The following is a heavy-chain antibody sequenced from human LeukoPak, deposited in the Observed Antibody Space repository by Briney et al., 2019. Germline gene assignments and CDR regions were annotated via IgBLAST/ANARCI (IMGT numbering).Heavy chain of an antibody. V-gene: IGHV4-59*08. CDR3: ARHGLMGRYDSSGYYYR. CDR1: GGSISSYY. Sequence: PSETLSLTCTVSGGSISSYYWSWIRQPPGKGLEWIGYIYYSGSTNYNPSLKSRVTISVDTSKNQFSLKLSSVTAADTAVYYCARHGLMGRYDSSGYYYRWGQGTLVTVSS. D-gene: IGHD3-22*01. J-gene: IGHJ4*02. CDR2: IYYSGST.